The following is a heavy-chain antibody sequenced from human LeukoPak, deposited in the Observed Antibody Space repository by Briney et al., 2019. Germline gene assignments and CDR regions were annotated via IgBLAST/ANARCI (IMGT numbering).Heavy chain of an antibody. CDR2: ISAYNGNT. J-gene: IGHJ4*02. Sequence: ASVKVSCKASGYTFTSYDINWVRQATGQGLEWMGWISAYNGNTNYAQKLQGRVTMTTDTSTSTAYMEPRSLRSDDTAVYYCARAFSSGYYGPPDYWGQGTLVTVSS. V-gene: IGHV1-18*01. CDR3: ARAFSSGYYGPPDY. D-gene: IGHD3-22*01. CDR1: GYTFTSYD.